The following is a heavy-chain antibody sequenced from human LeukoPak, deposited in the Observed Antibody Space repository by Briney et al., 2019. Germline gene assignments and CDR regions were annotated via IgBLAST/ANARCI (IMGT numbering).Heavy chain of an antibody. J-gene: IGHJ4*02. CDR1: GGSLNSYL. CDR2: VYYSGTT. Sequence: SETLSLTCTVSGGSLNSYLWSWIRQPPGKGLEWIGFVYYSGTTYYNPSLKSRVTISVDTSKNQFSLKVSSVTAADTAVYYCARVGATTRSFDYWGQGALVTVSS. CDR3: ARVGATTRSFDY. V-gene: IGHV4-59*01. D-gene: IGHD1-26*01.